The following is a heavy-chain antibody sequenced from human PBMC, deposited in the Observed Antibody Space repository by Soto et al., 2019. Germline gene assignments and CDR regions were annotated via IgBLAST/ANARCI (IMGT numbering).Heavy chain of an antibody. J-gene: IGHJ4*02. V-gene: IGHV1-69*01. CDR3: TSIAAPRAYYDYVWGSYRYAYYFDY. Sequence: QVQLVQSGAEVKKPGSSVKVSCKASGGTFSSYAISWVRQAPGQGLEWMGGIIPIFGTANYAQKFQGRVTITADESTSTAYMELSSQRSEDTAVYYCTSIAAPRAYYDYVWGSYRYAYYFDYWGQGTLVTVSS. CDR2: IIPIFGTA. D-gene: IGHD3-16*02. CDR1: GGTFSSYA.